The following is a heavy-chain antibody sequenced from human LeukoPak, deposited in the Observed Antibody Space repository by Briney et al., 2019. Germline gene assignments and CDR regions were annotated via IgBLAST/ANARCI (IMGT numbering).Heavy chain of an antibody. CDR3: ARDVAIFGVVPKYGMDV. Sequence: GRSLRLSCAASGFTFSSYGMHWVRQAPGKGLEWVAVIWYDGSNKHYADSVKGRFTISRDNSKNTLYLQMNSLRAEDTAVYYCARDVAIFGVVPKYGMDVWGQGTTVTVSS. D-gene: IGHD3-3*01. V-gene: IGHV3-33*01. CDR2: IWYDGSNK. CDR1: GFTFSSYG. J-gene: IGHJ6*02.